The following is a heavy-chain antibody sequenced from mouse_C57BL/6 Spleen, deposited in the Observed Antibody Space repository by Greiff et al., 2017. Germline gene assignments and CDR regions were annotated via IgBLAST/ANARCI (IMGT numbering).Heavy chain of an antibody. Sequence: QVHVKQPGAELVKPGASVKMSCKASGYTFTSYWITWVKQRPGQGLEWIGDIYPGSGSTNYNEKFKSKATLTVDTSSSTAYMQLSSLTSEDSAVYYCARGSSLLRYAMDYWGQGTSVTVSS. CDR1: GYTFTSYW. D-gene: IGHD1-2*01. J-gene: IGHJ4*01. V-gene: IGHV1-55*01. CDR3: ARGSSLLRYAMDY. CDR2: IYPGSGST.